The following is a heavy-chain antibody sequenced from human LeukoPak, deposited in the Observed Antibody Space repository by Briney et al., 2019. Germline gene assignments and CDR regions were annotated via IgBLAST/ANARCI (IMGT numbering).Heavy chain of an antibody. Sequence: ASVKVSCKASGGTFISYAISWVRQAPGQGLEWMGGIIPIFGTANYAQKFQGRVTITADESTSTAYMELSSLRSEDTAVYYCARGIAAADDYYYYGMDVWGQGTTVTVSS. CDR1: GGTFISYA. CDR3: ARGIAAADDYYYYGMDV. D-gene: IGHD6-13*01. CDR2: IIPIFGTA. J-gene: IGHJ6*02. V-gene: IGHV1-69*13.